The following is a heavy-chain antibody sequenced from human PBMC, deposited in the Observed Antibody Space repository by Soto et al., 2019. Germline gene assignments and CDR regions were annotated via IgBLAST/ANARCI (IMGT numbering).Heavy chain of an antibody. J-gene: IGHJ6*02. D-gene: IGHD3-10*01. V-gene: IGHV4-34*01. CDR3: ARRRHIDYYGSGSHYPTPYHYGLDV. Sequence: QVQLQQWGAGLLKPSETLSLTCAVYSGPFSGYYGTWIRQPPGKGLEWIGEINHSGSTNYSPSLMSRFTISVETSKNQFSLRLSAVTAADTAVYYCARRRHIDYYGSGSHYPTPYHYGLDVWGQGTTVTVSS. CDR2: INHSGST. CDR1: SGPFSGYY.